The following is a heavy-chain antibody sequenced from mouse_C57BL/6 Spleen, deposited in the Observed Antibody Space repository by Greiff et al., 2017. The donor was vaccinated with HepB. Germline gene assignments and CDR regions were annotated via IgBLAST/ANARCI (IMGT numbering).Heavy chain of an antibody. CDR1: GYTFTSYW. CDR2: IDPSDSYT. D-gene: IGHD5-5*01. Sequence: VQPQQPGAELVKPGASVKLSCKASGYTFTSYWMQWVKQRPGQGLEWIGEIDPSDSYTNYNQKFKGKATLTVDTSSSTAYMQLSSLTSEDSAVYYCARLGLPFDYWGQGTTLTVSS. J-gene: IGHJ2*01. V-gene: IGHV1-50*01. CDR3: ARLGLPFDY.